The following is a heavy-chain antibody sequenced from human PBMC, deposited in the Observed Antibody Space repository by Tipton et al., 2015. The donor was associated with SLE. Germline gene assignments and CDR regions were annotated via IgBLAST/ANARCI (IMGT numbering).Heavy chain of an antibody. CDR1: GGSISSYY. CDR2: IYYSGST. V-gene: IGHV4-59*08. D-gene: IGHD6-19*01. J-gene: IGHJ3*02. CDR3: AGHRGSGWVLDAFDI. Sequence: TLSLTCTVSGGSISSYYWSWIRQPPGKGLEWIGYIYYSGSTNYNPSLKSRVTISVDTSKNQFSLKLSSVTAADTAVYYCAGHRGSGWVLDAFDIWGQGTMVTVSS.